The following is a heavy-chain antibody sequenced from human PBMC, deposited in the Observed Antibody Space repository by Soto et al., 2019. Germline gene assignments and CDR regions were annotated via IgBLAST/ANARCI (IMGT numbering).Heavy chain of an antibody. J-gene: IGHJ6*02. Sequence: PGGSLRLSCAASGFTFSDWYLSWIRQAPGKGLEWVSYISSSGSDIYYGDSVKGRFTISRDNAKNSLYLQMNSLRTDDTAVYYCARGHYGLDVWGQGTTVTVSS. CDR1: GFTFSDWY. CDR2: ISSSGSDI. CDR3: ARGHYGLDV. V-gene: IGHV3-11*01.